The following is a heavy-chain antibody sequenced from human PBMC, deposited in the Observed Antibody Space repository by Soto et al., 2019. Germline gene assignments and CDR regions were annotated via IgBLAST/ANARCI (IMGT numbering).Heavy chain of an antibody. CDR3: ARVEGYCSSTSCYYYYYGMDV. D-gene: IGHD2-2*01. J-gene: IGHJ6*02. V-gene: IGHV3-7*01. CDR2: IKQDGSEK. CDR1: GFTFSSYW. Sequence: PGGSLRLSCAASGFTFSSYWMSWVRQAPGKGREWVANIKQDGSEKYYVDSVKGRFTISRDNAKNSLYLQMNSLRAEDTAVYYCARVEGYCSSTSCYYYYYGMDVWGQGTTVTVSS.